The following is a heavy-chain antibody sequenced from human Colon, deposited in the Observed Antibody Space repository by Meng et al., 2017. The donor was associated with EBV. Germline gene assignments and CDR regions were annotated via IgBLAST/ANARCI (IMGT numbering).Heavy chain of an antibody. D-gene: IGHD3-10*01. CDR2: IYYSGRT. V-gene: IGHV4-39*01. J-gene: IGHJ4*02. CDR3: ASYNSFSGGYYNGIDY. CDR1: GGSIRSCPGC. Sequence: QVQRRESGPGLVKPSETLYLPWPGSGGSIRSCPGCLAWIRQPPGKGLHWIGSIYYSGRTSYNPSLNSRLTISVDSSKSQFSLKLTSVTAASTSLYYCASYNSFSGGYYNGIDYWGQGTLVTVSS.